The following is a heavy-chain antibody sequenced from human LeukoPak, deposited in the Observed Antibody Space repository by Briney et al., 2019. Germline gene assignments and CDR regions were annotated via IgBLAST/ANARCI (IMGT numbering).Heavy chain of an antibody. J-gene: IGHJ4*02. V-gene: IGHV1-18*01. CDR1: GYTFTSYG. CDR2: ISAYNGNT. Sequence: ASVKVSCKASGYTFTSYGISWVRQAAGQGLECMGWISAYNGNTNYAQKLQGRVTMTTDTSTSTAYMELRSLRSDDTAVYYCARDSALRTRGVPADYWGQGTLVTVSS. CDR3: ARDSALRTRGVPADY. D-gene: IGHD2-2*01.